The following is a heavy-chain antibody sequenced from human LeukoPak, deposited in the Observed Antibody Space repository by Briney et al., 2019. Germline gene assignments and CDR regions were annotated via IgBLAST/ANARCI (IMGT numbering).Heavy chain of an antibody. Sequence: SETLSLTCTVSGGSINNYYWSWIRQPPGKGLEWIGHIFYTGSSNYNPSLKSRVTISLDRSKNQFSLRLTSVTAADTAMYFCARAGAWQIDPWGQGTLVTVSS. CDR3: ARAGAWQIDP. D-gene: IGHD3-10*01. V-gene: IGHV4-59*01. CDR1: GGSINNYY. CDR2: IFYTGSS. J-gene: IGHJ5*02.